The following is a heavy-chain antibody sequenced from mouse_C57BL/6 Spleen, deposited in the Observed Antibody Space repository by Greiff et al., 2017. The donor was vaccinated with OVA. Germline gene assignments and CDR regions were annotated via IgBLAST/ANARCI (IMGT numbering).Heavy chain of an antibody. D-gene: IGHD1-1*02. Sequence: DVQLVESGGGLVQPGGSLSLSCAASGFTFTDYYMSWVRQPPGKALEWLGFIRNKANGYTTEYSASVKGRFTISRDNSQSILYLQMNALRAEDSATYYCARYGGDYGDFDYWGQGTTLTVSS. CDR2: IRNKANGYTT. V-gene: IGHV7-3*01. CDR1: GFTFTDYY. J-gene: IGHJ2*01. CDR3: ARYGGDYGDFDY.